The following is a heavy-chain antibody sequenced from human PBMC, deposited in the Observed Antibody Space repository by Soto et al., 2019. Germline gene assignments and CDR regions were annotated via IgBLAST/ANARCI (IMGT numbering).Heavy chain of an antibody. CDR1: GYTIAKYG. V-gene: IGHV1-18*01. D-gene: IGHD3-10*01. CDR2: ISADNSNT. J-gene: IGHJ6*02. Sequence: GASVKVSCKASGYTIAKYGFSWVRQAPGQGLEWMGWISADNSNTNYAQKFQGRVTMTTDTSTSTAYMELWSLRSDDTAVYYCTRRGASGRFGERSMDVWG. CDR3: TRRGASGRFGERSMDV.